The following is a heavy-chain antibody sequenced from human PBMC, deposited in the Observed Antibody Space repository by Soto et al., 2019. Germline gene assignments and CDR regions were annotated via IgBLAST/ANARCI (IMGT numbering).Heavy chain of an antibody. Sequence: QAQLVESGGGVVQPGGSLRLSCEGSGFSFDSYGLHWVRQAPGKGLEWVALISSDGSDTRYGTSVKGRFTVSRDNSKSSXXXXXXXXXXXXXAVXXXXXXTSMVREGYNWCDPWGQGTLVTVS. CDR2: ISSDGSDT. CDR3: XXXTSMVREGYNWCDP. CDR1: GFSFDSYG. J-gene: IGHJ5*02. V-gene: IGHV3-30*03. D-gene: IGHD3-10*01.